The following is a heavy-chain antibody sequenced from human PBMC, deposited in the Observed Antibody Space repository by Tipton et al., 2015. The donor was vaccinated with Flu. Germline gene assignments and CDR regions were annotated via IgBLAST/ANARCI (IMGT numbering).Heavy chain of an antibody. J-gene: IGHJ4*02. CDR3: ATTFPYYYDSSGYLTY. V-gene: IGHV1-18*01. Sequence: QSGPEVKKPGASVKVSCKASGYTFTSYGISWVRQAPGQGLEWMGWISAYNGNTNYAQKLQGRVTMTTGTSTSTAYMELRSLRSDDTAVYYCATTFPYYYDSSGYLTYGGQGTLVTVSS. CDR2: ISAYNGNT. D-gene: IGHD3-22*01. CDR1: GYTFTSYG.